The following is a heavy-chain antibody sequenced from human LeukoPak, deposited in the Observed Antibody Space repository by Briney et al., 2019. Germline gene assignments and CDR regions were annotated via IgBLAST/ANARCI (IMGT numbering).Heavy chain of an antibody. Sequence: GGSLRLSCAASGFSFNSYWMSWVRQAPGKGLEGVANIKQDGSEKYYVDSVKGRFTISRDNAKSSLYLQMNSLRAEDTALYYCARGTWNFDLWGRGTLLSGSS. CDR2: IKQDGSEK. V-gene: IGHV3-7*04. J-gene: IGHJ2*01. CDR1: GFSFNSYW. CDR3: ARGTWNFDL.